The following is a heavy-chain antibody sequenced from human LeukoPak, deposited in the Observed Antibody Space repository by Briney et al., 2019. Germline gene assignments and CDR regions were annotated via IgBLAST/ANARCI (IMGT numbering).Heavy chain of an antibody. V-gene: IGHV1-2*02. Sequence: ASVKVSCKASGYTFTGYYMHGVRQAPGQGLEWMGWINPNSGGTNYAQKFQGRVTMTRDTSISTAYMELSRLRSDDTAVYYCARRATYGDPLDYYYYMDVWGKGTTVTISS. CDR3: ARRATYGDPLDYYYYMDV. D-gene: IGHD4-17*01. CDR2: INPNSGGT. J-gene: IGHJ6*03. CDR1: GYTFTGYY.